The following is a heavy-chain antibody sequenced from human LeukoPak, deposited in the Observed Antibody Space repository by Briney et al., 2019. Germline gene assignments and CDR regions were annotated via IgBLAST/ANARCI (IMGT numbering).Heavy chain of an antibody. CDR3: AKEAYTAVAGIIDY. D-gene: IGHD6-19*01. J-gene: IGHJ4*02. CDR1: GFTFTNYA. V-gene: IGHV3-23*01. CDR2: ISGSGGST. Sequence: PGGSLRLSCAASGFTFTNYAMTWVRQAPGKGLEWVSAISGSGGSTYYADSVKGRFSISRDNSKNTLYLQMNSLRVEDTAVYYCAKEAYTAVAGIIDYWGQGALVTVSS.